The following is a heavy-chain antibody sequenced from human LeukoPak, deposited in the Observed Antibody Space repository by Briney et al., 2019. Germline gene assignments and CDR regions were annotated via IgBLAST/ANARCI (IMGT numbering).Heavy chain of an antibody. CDR3: ARDPRPSYDSSDYYYPGDY. CDR2: IIPIFGTA. Sequence: SVKVSCKASGGTFSSYAISWVRQAPGQGLEWMGRIIPIFGTANYAQKFQGRVTMTRDTSTSTVYMELSSLRSEDTAVYYCARDPRPSYDSSDYYYPGDYWGQGTLVTVSS. D-gene: IGHD3-22*01. J-gene: IGHJ4*02. CDR1: GGTFSSYA. V-gene: IGHV1-69*05.